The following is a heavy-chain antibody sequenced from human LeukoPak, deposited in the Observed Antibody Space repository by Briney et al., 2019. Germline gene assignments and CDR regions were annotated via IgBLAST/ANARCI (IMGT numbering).Heavy chain of an antibody. CDR3: ARANFLYCSSTTCLFDY. Sequence: ASVKVSCKASGYTFIDYYMHWVRQAPRQGIEWMGWINPNDGDTNYAQKFQGRVTMTRDTSISTAHMEVSRLRSDDTAVYYCARANFLYCSSTTCLFDYWGQGTLVTVSS. J-gene: IGHJ4*02. CDR1: GYTFIDYY. CDR2: INPNDGDT. V-gene: IGHV1-2*02. D-gene: IGHD2-2*01.